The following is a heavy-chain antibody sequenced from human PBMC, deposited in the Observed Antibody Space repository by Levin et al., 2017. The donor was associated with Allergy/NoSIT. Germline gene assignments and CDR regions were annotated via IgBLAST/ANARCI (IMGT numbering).Heavy chain of an antibody. Sequence: GESLKISCAASGFIFSTYDMSWVRQAPGKGLEWVSTISGSGDSTSYADSVKGRFTVSRDNSRSTMYLQMNSLRAEDTAVYYCAYRTGFDYWGQGTLVTVSS. CDR3: AYRTGFDY. CDR2: ISGSGDST. CDR1: GFIFSTYD. D-gene: IGHD1-14*01. J-gene: IGHJ4*02. V-gene: IGHV3-23*01.